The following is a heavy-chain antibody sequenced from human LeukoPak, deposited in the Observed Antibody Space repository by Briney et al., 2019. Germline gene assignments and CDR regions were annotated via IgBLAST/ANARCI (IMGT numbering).Heavy chain of an antibody. J-gene: IGHJ4*02. Sequence: PGGSLRLSCAASGFTVSTNFMSWVRQAPGKGLEWVSIIYSDGKTYYADSEKGRFTISRDISKNMVYLQVNSLRAEDTAVYYCARVALRGDRGNFFDYWGQGTLVTVSS. CDR1: GFTVSTNF. D-gene: IGHD3-16*01. CDR2: IYSDGKT. CDR3: ARVALRGDRGNFFDY. V-gene: IGHV3-53*01.